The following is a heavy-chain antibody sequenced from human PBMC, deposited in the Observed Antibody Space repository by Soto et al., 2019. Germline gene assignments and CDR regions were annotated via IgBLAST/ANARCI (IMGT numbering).Heavy chain of an antibody. J-gene: IGHJ6*03. CDR1: GGSFNSYY. V-gene: IGHV4-34*01. D-gene: IGHD3-3*01. CDR3: ATGTYYDFWTGSYSYYMDV. CDR2: INHSGTT. Sequence: SETLSLTCAVYGGSFNSYYWTWIRQPPGKGLEWIGEINHSGTTNYDPSLKSRVTMSVDTYKKQFSLKVSSVTAADTAVYYCATGTYYDFWTGSYSYYMDVWGKGTTVTVSS.